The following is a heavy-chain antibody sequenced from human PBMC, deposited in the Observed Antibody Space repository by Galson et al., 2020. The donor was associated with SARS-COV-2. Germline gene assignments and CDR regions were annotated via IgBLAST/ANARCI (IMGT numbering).Heavy chain of an antibody. D-gene: IGHD6-6*01. V-gene: IGHV3-48*03. CDR3: ARPQYSSSSQPFDY. CDR2: ISSLGTTV. CDR1: GITFRNYA. J-gene: IGHJ4*02. Sequence: GESLQISCEASGITFRNYAMNWVRTAPGKGLEWLSHISSLGTTVYYVDSLEGRFTISRYNAKNSVYLEMHSRGAEDTAFYYWARPQYSSSSQPFDYWGQGTLVTVSS.